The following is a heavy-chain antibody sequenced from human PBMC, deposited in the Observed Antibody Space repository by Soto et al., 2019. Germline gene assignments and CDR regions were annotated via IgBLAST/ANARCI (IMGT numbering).Heavy chain of an antibody. D-gene: IGHD6-6*01. J-gene: IGHJ4*02. CDR2: INHRGST. Sequence: SETLSLTCAVYGGSFSGHYWSWIRQYPGKGLEWIAEINHRGSTNYNPSLKSRVTMSVDTSKNQFSLKLGSVTAADTAVYYCAAVSGYSSSFDHWGQGTLVTVSS. CDR3: AAVSGYSSSFDH. V-gene: IGHV4-34*06. CDR1: GGSFSGHY.